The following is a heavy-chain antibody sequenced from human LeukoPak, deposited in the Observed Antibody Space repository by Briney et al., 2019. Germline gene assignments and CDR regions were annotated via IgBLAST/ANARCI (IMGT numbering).Heavy chain of an antibody. D-gene: IGHD3-10*01. CDR2: IKQDGSEK. CDR3: ARYGALLWFGELWYYFDY. J-gene: IGHJ4*02. V-gene: IGHV3-7*01. Sequence: PGGSLRLSCAASGFTFSSYWMSWVRQAPGKGLEWVANIKQDGSEKYYVDSVKGRFTISRDNAKNSLYLQMNSLGAEDTAVYYCARYGALLWFGELWYYFDYWGQGALVTVSS. CDR1: GFTFSSYW.